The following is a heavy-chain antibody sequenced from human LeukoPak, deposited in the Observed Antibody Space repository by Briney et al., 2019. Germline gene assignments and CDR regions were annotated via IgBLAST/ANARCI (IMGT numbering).Heavy chain of an antibody. CDR3: VKDSSSGSYFDY. J-gene: IGHJ4*02. Sequence: GGSLRLSCAASGFTFSNYGLSWVRQAPEKGLEWVSSICGNGGSTYYADSVKGRFTISRDNSKNTLHLQMSSLRVEDTAVYYCVKDSSSGSYFDYWGQGTLVSVSS. CDR2: ICGNGGST. V-gene: IGHV3-23*01. D-gene: IGHD3-10*01. CDR1: GFTFSNYG.